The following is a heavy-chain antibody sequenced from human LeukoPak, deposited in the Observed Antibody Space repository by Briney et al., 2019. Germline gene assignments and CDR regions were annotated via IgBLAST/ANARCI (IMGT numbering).Heavy chain of an antibody. CDR1: GYTFTGYY. CDR3: ARARLTSPNWFDP. CDR2: INPNSGGT. Sequence: ASVKVSCKASGYTFTGYYMHWVRQAPGQGLEWMGWINPNSGGTNYAQKFQGWVTMTRDTSISTAYMELSRLRSDDTAVYYCARARLTSPNWFDPWGQGTLVTVSS. J-gene: IGHJ5*02. V-gene: IGHV1-2*04. D-gene: IGHD1-1*01.